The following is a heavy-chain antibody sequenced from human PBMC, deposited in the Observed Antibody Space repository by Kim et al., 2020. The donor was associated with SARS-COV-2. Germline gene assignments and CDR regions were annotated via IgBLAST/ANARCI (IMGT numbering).Heavy chain of an antibody. CDR1: GYSFTSYW. CDR2: IYPGDSDT. D-gene: IGHD3-10*01. V-gene: IGHV5-51*01. J-gene: IGHJ6*02. Sequence: GESLKISCKGSGYSFTSYWIGWVRQMHGKGLEWMGIIYPGDSDTRYSPSFQGQVTISADKSISTAYLQWSSLKASDTAMYYCARCPHYYGSGSYYKYYYYYGLDVWGQGTTVTVSS. CDR3: ARCPHYYGSGSYYKYYYYYGLDV.